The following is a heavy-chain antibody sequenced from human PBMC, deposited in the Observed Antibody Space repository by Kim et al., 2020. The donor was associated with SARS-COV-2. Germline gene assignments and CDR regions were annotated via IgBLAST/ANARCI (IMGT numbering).Heavy chain of an antibody. V-gene: IGHV1-46*01. Sequence: ASVKVSCKASGYTFTSYDMHWVRQAPGQGLEWMGIINPSGGSTSYAQKFQGRVTMTRDTSTSTVYMELSSLRSEDTAVYYCARDPTTVVSLYYYYGMDVWGQGTPVPVSS. CDR1: GYTFTSYD. J-gene: IGHJ6*02. CDR3: ARDPTTVVSLYYYYGMDV. CDR2: INPSGGST. D-gene: IGHD4-17*01.